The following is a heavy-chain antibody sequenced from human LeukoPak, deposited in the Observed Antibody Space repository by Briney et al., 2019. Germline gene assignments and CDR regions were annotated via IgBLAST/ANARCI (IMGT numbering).Heavy chain of an antibody. Sequence: GGSLRLSCAASGFAFSSYDMHWVRQATGKGLEWVSAIGTAGDTYYPGSVKGRFTISRENAKNSLYLQMNSLRAEDTAVYYCARYLTYYYGSGSYYSDYWGQGTLVTVSS. CDR1: GFAFSSYD. CDR3: ARYLTYYYGSGSYYSDY. V-gene: IGHV3-13*01. D-gene: IGHD3-10*01. CDR2: IGTAGDT. J-gene: IGHJ4*02.